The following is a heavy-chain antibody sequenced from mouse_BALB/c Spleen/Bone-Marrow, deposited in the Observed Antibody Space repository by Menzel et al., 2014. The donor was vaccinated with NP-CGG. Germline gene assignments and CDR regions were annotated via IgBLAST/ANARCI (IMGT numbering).Heavy chain of an antibody. J-gene: IGHJ1*01. CDR3: TRDGSSRWYFDV. Sequence: QVQLQQSGAELVRPGASVTLSCKASGYTFTDYEMHWVKQTPVHGLEWIGAIDPETGGTAYNQKFKGKATLTADKSSSTAYMELRSLTSEDSAGYYCTRDGSSRWYFDVWGAGTTVTVSS. D-gene: IGHD1-1*01. CDR2: IDPETGGT. V-gene: IGHV1-15*01. CDR1: GYTFTDYE.